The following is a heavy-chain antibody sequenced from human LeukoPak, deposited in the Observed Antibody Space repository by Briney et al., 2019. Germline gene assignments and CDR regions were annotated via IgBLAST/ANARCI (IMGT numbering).Heavy chain of an antibody. J-gene: IGHJ4*02. D-gene: IGHD5-12*01. Sequence: SETLSLTCTVSGGSISSYYWRWIRQPPGKGLEWIGYIYYSGSTNYHPSLKSRVTISVDTSKNQFSLKLSSVTAADTAVYYCARESGYDRDFDYWGQGTLVTVSS. CDR3: ARESGYDRDFDY. V-gene: IGHV4-59*01. CDR1: GGSISSYY. CDR2: IYYSGST.